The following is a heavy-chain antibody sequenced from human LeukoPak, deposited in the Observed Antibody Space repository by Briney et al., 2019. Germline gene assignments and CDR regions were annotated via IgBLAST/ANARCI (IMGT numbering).Heavy chain of an antibody. Sequence: SETLSLTCAVYGGSFSGYYWSWIRQPPGKGLEWIGEINHSGSTNYNPSLKSRVTISVDTSKNQFSLKLSPVTAADTAVYYCARGRGYGGTPGGGYWGQGTLVTVSS. CDR3: ARGRGYGGTPGGGY. J-gene: IGHJ4*02. D-gene: IGHD4-23*01. V-gene: IGHV4-34*01. CDR1: GGSFSGYY. CDR2: INHSGST.